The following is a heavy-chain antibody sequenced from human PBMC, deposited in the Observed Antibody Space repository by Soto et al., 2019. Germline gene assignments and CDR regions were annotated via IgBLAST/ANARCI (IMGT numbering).Heavy chain of an antibody. CDR1: GYRFTSYW. D-gene: IGHD3-10*01. CDR3: ARASPGGSHGSPPDF. V-gene: IGHV5-51*01. CDR2: ISPDDSET. Sequence: VQLAQSGAEVKKPGESLKISCKASGYRFTSYWIDWVRQKPGKGLGWMGIISPDDSETKYSPSFQGQVIISVDRSISTVSLHWSSLKASDSAMYYCARASPGGSHGSPPDFWGQGTLVTVSS. J-gene: IGHJ4*02.